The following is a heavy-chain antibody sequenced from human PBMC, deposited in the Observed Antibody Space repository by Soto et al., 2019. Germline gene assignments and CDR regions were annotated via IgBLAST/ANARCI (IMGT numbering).Heavy chain of an antibody. Sequence: GGSLRLSCAASGFTFSSYGMHWVRQAPGKGLEWVAVIWYDGSNKYYADSVKGRFTISRDNSKNTLYLQMNSLRAEDTAVYYCANKPYYDFWSGSAEEYYFDYWGQGTLVTVSS. J-gene: IGHJ4*02. V-gene: IGHV3-33*06. CDR1: GFTFSSYG. D-gene: IGHD3-3*01. CDR3: ANKPYYDFWSGSAEEYYFDY. CDR2: IWYDGSNK.